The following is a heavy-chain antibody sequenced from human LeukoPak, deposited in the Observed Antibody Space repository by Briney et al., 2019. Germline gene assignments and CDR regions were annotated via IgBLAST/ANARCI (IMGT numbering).Heavy chain of an antibody. CDR1: GNYW. V-gene: IGHV3-74*01. D-gene: IGHD2/OR15-2a*01. Sequence: GGSLRLSWAASGNYWMHWVRQAPRKGLVWVSHINSDGSWTSYADSVKGRFTISKDNAKNTVYLQMNSLRAEDTAVYYCVSFYETYWGRGTLVTVSS. J-gene: IGHJ4*02. CDR2: INSDGSWT. CDR3: VSFYETY.